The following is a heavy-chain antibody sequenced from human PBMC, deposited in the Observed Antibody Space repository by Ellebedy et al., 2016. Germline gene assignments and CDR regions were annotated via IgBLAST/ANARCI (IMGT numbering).Heavy chain of an antibody. Sequence: GGSLRLSCTTSGFSFSNYWIAWVRQMPGKGLEWMGIIHPGDSDTRYSPSFQGRVTISADKSISTAYLQWSSLKASDTGMYYCARLNFWSGYWEIDYWGQGTLVTVSS. J-gene: IGHJ4*02. D-gene: IGHD3-3*01. CDR1: GFSFSNYW. CDR2: IHPGDSDT. V-gene: IGHV5-51*01. CDR3: ARLNFWSGYWEIDY.